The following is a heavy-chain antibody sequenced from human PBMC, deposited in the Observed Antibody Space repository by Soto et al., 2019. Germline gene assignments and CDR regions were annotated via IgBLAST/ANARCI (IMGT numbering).Heavy chain of an antibody. J-gene: IGHJ4*02. CDR3: ASQGSSGCFDY. CDR1: GYTFTSYA. D-gene: IGHD3-22*01. V-gene: IGHV1-3*01. Sequence: QVQLVQSGAEVKKPGASVKVSCKASGYTFTSYAMHWVRQAPGQRLEWMGWINAGYGNTKYSQKFQGRVTITRDTSASTAYMELSSLRSEDTAVYYCASQGSSGCFDYWGQGTLVTVSS. CDR2: INAGYGNT.